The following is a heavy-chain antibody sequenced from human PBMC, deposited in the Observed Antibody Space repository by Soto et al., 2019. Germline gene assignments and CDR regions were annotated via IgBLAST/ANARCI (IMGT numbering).Heavy chain of an antibody. V-gene: IGHV3-23*01. CDR3: AKATATGGGAFEI. CDR1: GFICSSYD. CDR2: ILVGGST. J-gene: IGHJ3*02. D-gene: IGHD2-8*02. Sequence: PGGSLRLSCGVSGFICSSYDMSWVRQAPGKGLEWVSTILVGGSTHYEDSVKGRFTISRDTSKNTVYLQMNSLTAGDTAMYYCAKATATGGGAFEIYSQGTMVTVSS.